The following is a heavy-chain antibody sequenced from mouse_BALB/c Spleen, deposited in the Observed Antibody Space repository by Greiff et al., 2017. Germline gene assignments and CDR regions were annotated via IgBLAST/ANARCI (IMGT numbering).Heavy chain of an antibody. Sequence: EVKLMESGPGLVKPSQSLSLTCSVTGYSITSGYYWNWIRQFPGNKLEWMGYISYDGSNNYNPSLKNRISITRDTSQNQFFLKLNSVTTEDTATYYCATVFITTATYDAMDYWGQGTSVTVSS. CDR2: ISYDGSN. CDR3: ATVFITTATYDAMDY. J-gene: IGHJ4*01. D-gene: IGHD1-2*01. CDR1: GYSITSGYY. V-gene: IGHV3-6*02.